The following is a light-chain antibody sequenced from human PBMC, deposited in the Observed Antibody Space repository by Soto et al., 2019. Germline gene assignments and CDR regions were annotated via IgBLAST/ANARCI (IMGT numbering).Light chain of an antibody. CDR2: DAS. CDR3: QQCSHWLT. V-gene: IGKV3-11*01. J-gene: IGKJ4*01. CDR1: PSVSSY. Sequence: EIVLPQSPATLSLSPGERATLSCRASPSVSSYLAWYQQKPGQAPRLLIYDASNGATGIPARFSGRGSGTDFTLTISSLEPGDFAVYYCQQCSHWLTFGGATKVEIK.